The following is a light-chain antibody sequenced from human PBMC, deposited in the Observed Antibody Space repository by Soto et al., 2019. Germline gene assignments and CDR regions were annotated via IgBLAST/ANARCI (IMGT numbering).Light chain of an antibody. CDR3: QQRTHWPPWT. V-gene: IGKV3-11*01. CDR1: QSVSSSY. CDR2: DAS. J-gene: IGKJ1*01. Sequence: EIVLTQSPGTRSLSPGERATLSCRASQSVSSSYLAWYQQKPGQAPRLLIYDASNRATGIPARFSGSGSGTAFTLTIGSLEPEDFAVYYCQQRTHWPPWTFGQGTKVEI.